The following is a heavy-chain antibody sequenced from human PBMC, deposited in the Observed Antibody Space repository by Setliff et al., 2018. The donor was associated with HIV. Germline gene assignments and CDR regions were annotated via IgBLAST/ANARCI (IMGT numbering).Heavy chain of an antibody. CDR2: IKQDGSAK. CDR3: ARDSGTTVGATRPGY. J-gene: IGHJ4*02. D-gene: IGHD1-26*01. Sequence: LRLSCAASGFNFSSHTMNWVRQAPGKGLEWVANIKQDGSAKFYVDSVKGRFTISRDNAQNSLYLQMNSLRVEDTAVYYCARDSGTTVGATRPGYWGQGTLVTVSS. CDR1: GFNFSSHT. V-gene: IGHV3-7*01.